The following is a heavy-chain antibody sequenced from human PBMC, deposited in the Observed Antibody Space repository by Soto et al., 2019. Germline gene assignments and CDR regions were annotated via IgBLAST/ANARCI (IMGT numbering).Heavy chain of an antibody. CDR2: ISSSSSTI. D-gene: IGHD4-17*01. J-gene: IGHJ5*02. CDR1: GFTFSSYS. Sequence: GGSLRLSCAASGFTFSSYSMNWVRQAPGKGLEWVSYISSSSSTIYYADSVKGRFTISRDNAKNSLYLQMNSLRDEDTAVYYCARGHRATVTTYWFAPWGQGTLVTVSS. V-gene: IGHV3-48*02. CDR3: ARGHRATVTTYWFAP.